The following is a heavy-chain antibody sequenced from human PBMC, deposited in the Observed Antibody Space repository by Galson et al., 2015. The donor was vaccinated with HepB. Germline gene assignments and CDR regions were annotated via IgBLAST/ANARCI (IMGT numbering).Heavy chain of an antibody. D-gene: IGHD5-18*01. J-gene: IGHJ4*03. CDR2: ISSDGSTT. CDR1: GFSFSAYA. Sequence: SLRLSCAASGFSFSAYAMHWVRQAPGKGLEWVAVISSDGSTTYYADSVKGRFTISRDNPDYTLYLQMNSLRGADTAVYYCAGPEYSYGRLFEYWGQGTLVTVSS. V-gene: IGHV3-30*04. CDR3: AGPEYSYGRLFEY.